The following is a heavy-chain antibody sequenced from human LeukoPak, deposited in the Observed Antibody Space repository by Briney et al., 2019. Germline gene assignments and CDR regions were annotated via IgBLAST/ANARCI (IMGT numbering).Heavy chain of an antibody. J-gene: IGHJ6*02. CDR2: ISWNSGSI. V-gene: IGHV3-9*01. CDR3: ARSPTYYYGMDV. CDR1: GFTFDDYA. Sequence: PGGSLRLSCAASGFTFDDYAMHWVRQAPWKGLEWVSGISWNSGSIGYADSVKGRFTISRDNSKNTLYLQMNSLRAEDTAVYYCARSPTYYYGMDVWGQGTTVTVSS.